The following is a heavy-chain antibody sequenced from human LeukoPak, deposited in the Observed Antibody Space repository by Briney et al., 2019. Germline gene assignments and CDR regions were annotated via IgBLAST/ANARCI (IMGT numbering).Heavy chain of an antibody. CDR2: IKHDGSEA. D-gene: IGHD3-10*01. Sequence: GGSLRLSCAASEFTFNRYWMSWVRQAPGKGLEWVANIKHDGSEAHYVDSVKGRFTLSRDNAKNSLSLQMNSLNVDDTGVYFCTRDALFGSGRTHLDFWSQGTLVSVSS. J-gene: IGHJ4*02. V-gene: IGHV3-7*04. CDR1: EFTFNRYW. CDR3: TRDALFGSGRTHLDF.